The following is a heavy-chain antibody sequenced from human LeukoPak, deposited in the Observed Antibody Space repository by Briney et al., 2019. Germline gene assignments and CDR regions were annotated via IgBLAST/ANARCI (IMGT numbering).Heavy chain of an antibody. V-gene: IGHV4-30-4*07. Sequence: PSETLSLTCAVSGGSISGGGYSWRWIRQPPGKGLEWIGYIYYSGSTYYNPSLKSRVTISVDTSKNQFSLKLSSVTAADTAVYYCARVKGPKAYYYDSSGYYYFDYWGQGTLVTVSS. CDR2: IYYSGST. CDR1: GGSISGGGYS. J-gene: IGHJ4*02. D-gene: IGHD3-22*01. CDR3: ARVKGPKAYYYDSSGYYYFDY.